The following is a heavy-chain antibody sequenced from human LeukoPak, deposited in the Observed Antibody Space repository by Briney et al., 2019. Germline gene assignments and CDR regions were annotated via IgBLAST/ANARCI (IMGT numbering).Heavy chain of an antibody. D-gene: IGHD3-22*01. V-gene: IGHV1-18*01. CDR1: GYTFTGYG. J-gene: IGHJ1*01. CDR2: ISAYNGNT. Sequence: ASVKVSCKASGYTFTGYGISWVRQAPGQGLEWMGWISAYNGNTNYAQKPQGRVTMTTDTSTSTAYMELRSLRSDDTAVYYCARGSTYYYDSRYFQHWGQGTLVTVSS. CDR3: ARGSTYYYDSRYFQH.